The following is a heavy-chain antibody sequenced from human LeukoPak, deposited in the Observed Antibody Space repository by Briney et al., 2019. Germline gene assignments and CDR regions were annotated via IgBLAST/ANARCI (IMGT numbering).Heavy chain of an antibody. J-gene: IGHJ6*02. CDR2: ISYDGSNK. CDR3: AKDSSSGSSYYFHGMEV. CDR1: GFTFSSYS. V-gene: IGHV3-30*18. D-gene: IGHD3-10*01. Sequence: GGSLRLSCAASGFTFSSYSINWVRQAPGKGLEWVAVISYDGSNKYYGDSVKGRSTIPRDNSKNTLYLQVNSVRIDDTAVYYCAKDSSSGSSYYFHGMEVWGLGTTVTVSS.